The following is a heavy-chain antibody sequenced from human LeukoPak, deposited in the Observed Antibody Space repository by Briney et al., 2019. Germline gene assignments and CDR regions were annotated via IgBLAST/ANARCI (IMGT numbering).Heavy chain of an antibody. CDR2: ISSSSSYI. Sequence: GGSLRLSCAASGFTFSSYGMHWVRQAPGKGLEWVSSISSSSSYIYYADSVKGRFTISRDNAKNSLYLQMNSLRAEDTAVYYCARDRWGYSYGGDWGQGTLVTVSS. V-gene: IGHV3-21*01. CDR3: ARDRWGYSYGGD. CDR1: GFTFSSYG. D-gene: IGHD5-18*01. J-gene: IGHJ4*02.